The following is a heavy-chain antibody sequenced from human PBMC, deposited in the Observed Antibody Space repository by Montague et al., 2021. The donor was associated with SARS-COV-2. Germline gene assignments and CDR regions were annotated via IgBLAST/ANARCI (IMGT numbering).Heavy chain of an antibody. CDR3: ARTHYDILAGYYIAFDY. CDR1: GFSLSTSGMC. V-gene: IGHV2-70*01. D-gene: IGHD3-9*01. Sequence: PALVNPTQTLTLTCTFSGFSLSTSGMCVSWIRQPPGKALEWLAHXDWDDDKYYSTSLKTRLTISKDTSKIQVVLTMTNVDPVDTATYYCARTHYDILAGYYIAFDYWGQGTLVTVSS. CDR2: XDWDDDK. J-gene: IGHJ4*02.